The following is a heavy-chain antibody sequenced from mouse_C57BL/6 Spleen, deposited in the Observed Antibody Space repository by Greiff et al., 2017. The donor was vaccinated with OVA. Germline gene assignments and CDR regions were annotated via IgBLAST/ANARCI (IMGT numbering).Heavy chain of an antibody. CDR2: INPNNGGT. J-gene: IGHJ2*01. D-gene: IGHD2-1*01. Sequence: VQLQQSGPELVKPGASVKMSCKASGYTFTDYNMHWVKQSHGKSLEWIGYINPNNGGTSYNQKFKGKATLTVNKSSSTAYMELRSLTSEDSAVYYCARQDYYGNYEDYWGQGTTLTVSS. V-gene: IGHV1-22*01. CDR1: GYTFTDYN. CDR3: ARQDYYGNYEDY.